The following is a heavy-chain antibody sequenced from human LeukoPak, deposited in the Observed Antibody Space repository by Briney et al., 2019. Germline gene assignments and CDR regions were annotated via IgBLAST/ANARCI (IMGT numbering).Heavy chain of an antibody. CDR3: ARRYCSSTSCHYFDY. V-gene: IGHV1-8*01. Sequence: ASVTVSCKASRYTFSSYDINWVRQATGQGLEWMGWMNPNSGNTGYAQKFQGRVTMTRNTSISTAYMDLSSLRSEDTAVYYCARRYCSSTSCHYFDYWGQGTLVTVSS. D-gene: IGHD2-2*01. J-gene: IGHJ4*02. CDR1: RYTFSSYD. CDR2: MNPNSGNT.